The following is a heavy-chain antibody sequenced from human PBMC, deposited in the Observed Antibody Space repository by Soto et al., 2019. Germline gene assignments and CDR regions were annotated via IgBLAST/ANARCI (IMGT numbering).Heavy chain of an antibody. V-gene: IGHV3-21*01. J-gene: IGHJ6*03. D-gene: IGHD2-2*02. CDR2: ISSSSSYI. CDR3: AREADCSSTSCYIEYYMDV. CDR1: GFTFSSYS. Sequence: GGSLRLSCAASGFTFSSYSMNWVRQAPGKGLEWVSSISSSSSYIYYADSVKGRFTISRDNAKNSLYLQMNSLRAEDTAVYDCAREADCSSTSCYIEYYMDVWGKGTTVTVSS.